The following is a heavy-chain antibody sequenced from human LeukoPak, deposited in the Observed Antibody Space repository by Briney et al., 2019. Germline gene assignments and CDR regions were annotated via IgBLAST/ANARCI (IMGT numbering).Heavy chain of an antibody. CDR3: ARVPHGSGYSSSWYPRWFDP. Sequence: GGSLGLSCAASGFTFSSYSMNWVRQAPGKGLEWVSSISSSSSYIYYADSVKGRFAISRDNAKNSLYLQMNRLRAEDTAVYYCARVPHGSGYSSSWYPRWFDPWGQGTLVTVSS. V-gene: IGHV3-21*01. J-gene: IGHJ5*02. CDR1: GFTFSSYS. CDR2: ISSSSSYI. D-gene: IGHD6-13*01.